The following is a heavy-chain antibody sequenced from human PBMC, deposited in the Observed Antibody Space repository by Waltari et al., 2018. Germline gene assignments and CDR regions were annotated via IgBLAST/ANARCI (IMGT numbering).Heavy chain of an antibody. CDR1: GFTFSCYC. CDR3: ARVWGRGSLDY. V-gene: IGHV3-48*01. D-gene: IGHD3-10*01. J-gene: IGHJ4*02. CDR2: ISSSSSTI. Sequence: EVQLVESGGGLVQPGGSLRLSCAASGFTFSCYCMNWVRPAPGKGLEWVSYISSSSSTIYYADSVKGRFTISRDNAKNSLYLQMNSLRAEDTAVYYCARVWGRGSLDYWGQGTLVTVSS.